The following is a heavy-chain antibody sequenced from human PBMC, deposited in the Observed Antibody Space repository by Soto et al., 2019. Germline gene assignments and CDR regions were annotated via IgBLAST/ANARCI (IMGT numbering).Heavy chain of an antibody. D-gene: IGHD4-17*01. CDR1: GGSISSGGYY. V-gene: IGHV4-31*03. CDR3: ARGHRDYGEYRYYYYYYYMDV. CDR2: IYYSGST. J-gene: IGHJ6*03. Sequence: SETLSLTCTVSGGSISSGGYYWSWIRQHPGKGLEWIGYIYYSGSTYYNPSIKSRVTISVDTSKNQFYLKLSSVTAADTAVYYCARGHRDYGEYRYYYYYYYMDVWGKGSTVTSP.